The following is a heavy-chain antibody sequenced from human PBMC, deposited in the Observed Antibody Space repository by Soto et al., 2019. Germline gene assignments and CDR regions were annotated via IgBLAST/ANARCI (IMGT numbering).Heavy chain of an antibody. V-gene: IGHV1-2*02. J-gene: IGHJ4*02. Sequence: ASVKVSCKASGYTFTGHYIHWVRQAPEQGPEWMGEIGPDSGATRYAQKFQGRVTMTRDMSITTAYMELNNLSPDDTAVYYCGRGRSGQIVVFYWGQGTPVTVSS. CDR2: IGPDSGAT. CDR3: GRGRSGQIVVFY. CDR1: GYTFTGHY. D-gene: IGHD1-26*01.